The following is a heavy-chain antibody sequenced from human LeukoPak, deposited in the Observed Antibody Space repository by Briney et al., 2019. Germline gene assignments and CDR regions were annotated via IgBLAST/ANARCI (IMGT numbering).Heavy chain of an antibody. CDR3: ARGYGSSWFYFDY. D-gene: IGHD6-13*01. Sequence: GGSLRLSCAASGFTFSASWMHWVRRVPGKRLVWVSRISADGSSFSYADSVKGRFTTSRDNAKNTVYLQMNSLRAEDTAVYHCARGYGSSWFYFDYWGQGTPITVSS. J-gene: IGHJ4*02. CDR1: GFTFSASW. V-gene: IGHV3-74*01. CDR2: ISADGSSF.